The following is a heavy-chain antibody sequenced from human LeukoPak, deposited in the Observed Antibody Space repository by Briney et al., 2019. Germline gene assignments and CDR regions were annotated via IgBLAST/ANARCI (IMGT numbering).Heavy chain of an antibody. D-gene: IGHD3-22*01. Sequence: SETLSLTCTVSGGSISSSSYYWGWIRQPPGKGLEWIGSIYYSGSTYYNPSLKSRVTISVDTSKNQFSLKLSSVTAADTAVYYCARPRDPHYYDSSGRDDAFDIWGQGTMVTVSS. J-gene: IGHJ3*02. CDR3: ARPRDPHYYDSSGRDDAFDI. V-gene: IGHV4-39*01. CDR2: IYYSGST. CDR1: GGSISSSSYY.